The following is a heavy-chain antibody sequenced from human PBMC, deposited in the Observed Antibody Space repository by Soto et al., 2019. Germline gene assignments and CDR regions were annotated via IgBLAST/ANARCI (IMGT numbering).Heavy chain of an antibody. CDR1: GYTFTSYG. CDR3: ARGSDFWSGYEMDV. J-gene: IGHJ6*04. CDR2: ISAYNGNT. D-gene: IGHD3-3*01. V-gene: IGHV1-18*01. Sequence: GASVKVSSSASGYTFTSYGISWARQAPGQGLEWMGWISAYNGNTNYAQKLQGRVTMTTDTSTSTAYMELRSLRSDDTAVYYCARGSDFWSGYEMDVWGKGTTVTVSS.